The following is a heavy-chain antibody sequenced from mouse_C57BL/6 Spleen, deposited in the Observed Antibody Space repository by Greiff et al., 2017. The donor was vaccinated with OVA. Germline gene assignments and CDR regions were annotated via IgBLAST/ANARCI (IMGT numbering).Heavy chain of an antibody. Sequence: QVQLQQSGPELVKPGASVKISCKASGYAFSSSWMTWVKQRPGKGLEWIGRLYPGDGVPTSNGKFTGKATLTADKSSSKAYMQLSSLTAEDSAVYVCARVTTVVDWYFDGWGTGTTVTVSS. J-gene: IGHJ1*03. CDR2: LYPGDGVP. V-gene: IGHV1-82*01. D-gene: IGHD1-1*01. CDR1: GYAFSSSW. CDR3: ARVTTVVDWYFDG.